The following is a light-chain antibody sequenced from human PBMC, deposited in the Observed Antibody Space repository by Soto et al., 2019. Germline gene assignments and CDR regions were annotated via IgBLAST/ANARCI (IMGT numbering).Light chain of an antibody. CDR3: SSYAGSNNFV. CDR2: EVS. V-gene: IGLV2-8*01. J-gene: IGLJ1*01. Sequence: QSALTQPHSASGSPGQSVTISCTGTSSDVGGYNYVSWYQQHPGKAPKLMIYEVSKRPSGVPDRFSGSKSGNTVSLTVSGLQAEDEADYYCSSYAGSNNFVFGTGTKLTVL. CDR1: SSDVGGYNY.